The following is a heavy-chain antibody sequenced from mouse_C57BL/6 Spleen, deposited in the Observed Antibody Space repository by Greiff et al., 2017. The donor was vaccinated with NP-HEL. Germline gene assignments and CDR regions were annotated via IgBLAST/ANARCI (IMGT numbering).Heavy chain of an antibody. CDR3: ARAYYALRGFAY. V-gene: IGHV1-18*01. D-gene: IGHD1-1*01. J-gene: IGHJ3*01. Sequence: VQLQQSGPELVKPGASVKIPCKASGYTFTDYNMDWVKQSHGKSLEWIGDINPNNGGTIYNQKFKGKATLTVDKSSSTAYMELHSLTSEDTAVYYCARAYYALRGFAYWGQGTLVTVSA. CDR1: GYTFTDYN. CDR2: INPNNGGT.